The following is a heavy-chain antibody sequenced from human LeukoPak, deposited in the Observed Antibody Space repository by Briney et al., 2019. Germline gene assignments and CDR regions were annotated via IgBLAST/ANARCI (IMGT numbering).Heavy chain of an antibody. CDR1: GGSISSYY. Sequence: SETLSLTCTVSGGSISSYYWSWIRQPLGKGLEWIGEINHSGSTDYNPSLKSRVTISVDTSKNQFSLKLSSVTAADTAVYYCARGPDHYDSSGYYLNFDYWGQGTLVTVSS. CDR3: ARGPDHYDSSGYYLNFDY. V-gene: IGHV4-34*01. CDR2: INHSGST. J-gene: IGHJ4*02. D-gene: IGHD3-22*01.